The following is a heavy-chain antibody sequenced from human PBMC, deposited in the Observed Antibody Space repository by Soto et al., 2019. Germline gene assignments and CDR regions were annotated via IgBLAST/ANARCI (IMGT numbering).Heavy chain of an antibody. CDR3: ARGSGSLYSFDF. Sequence: GGSLRLSCAASGFSVSTNYMTWVRQAPGKGLEWVSVIYSGGSTYYADSVKGRFTISRDNSKNTLHLQMNSLRAEDTAVYYCARGSGSLYSFDFWGRGTLVTVS. V-gene: IGHV3-53*01. CDR2: IYSGGST. J-gene: IGHJ4*02. CDR1: GFSVSTNY. D-gene: IGHD1-26*01.